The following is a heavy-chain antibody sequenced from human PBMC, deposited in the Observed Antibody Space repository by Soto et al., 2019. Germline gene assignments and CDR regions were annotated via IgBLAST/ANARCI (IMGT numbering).Heavy chain of an antibody. V-gene: IGHV3-23*01. Sequence: EVQLLESGGGLIQPGGSRRLSCAASGFTFSNYAMSWVRQAPGKGLEWGSAISGSGATYYADSVKGRFTISRDNSKSTLYLQLNRLRAEDTAVFYCANGLNESSGYDGVGYWGPGSLVTVSS. CDR2: ISGSGAT. CDR1: GFTFSNYA. J-gene: IGHJ4*02. D-gene: IGHD5-12*01. CDR3: ANGLNESSGYDGVGY.